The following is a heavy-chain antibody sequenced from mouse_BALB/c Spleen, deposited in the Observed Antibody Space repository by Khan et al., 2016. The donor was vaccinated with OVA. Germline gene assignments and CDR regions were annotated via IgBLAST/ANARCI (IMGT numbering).Heavy chain of an antibody. CDR2: IDPYTGGT. CDR1: GYSFTDYN. Sequence: EVQLQQSGPELVKPGASVKVSCKASGYSFTDYNMYWVKQSHGKSLEWIGYIDPYTGGTTYNQKFKGKATLTVDKSSSTAFMHLNSLTSEDCAVYFCARMIITTDYYAMGYWGQGTSVTVSS. D-gene: IGHD1-1*01. V-gene: IGHV1S135*01. J-gene: IGHJ4*01. CDR3: ARMIITTDYYAMGY.